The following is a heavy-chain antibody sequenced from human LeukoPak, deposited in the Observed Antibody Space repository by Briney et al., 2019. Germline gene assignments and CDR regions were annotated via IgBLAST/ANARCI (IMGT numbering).Heavy chain of an antibody. Sequence: GGSLRLSCAASGFTFSSYAMHWVRQAPGKGLEWVAVISYDGSNKYYADSVKGRFTISRDNSKNTLYLQMNSLRAEDTAVYYCARDPNPVDTAMVPFYYYYYGMDVWGQGTTVTVSS. V-gene: IGHV3-30-3*01. CDR3: ARDPNPVDTAMVPFYYYYYGMDV. CDR1: GFTFSSYA. D-gene: IGHD5-18*01. CDR2: ISYDGSNK. J-gene: IGHJ6*02.